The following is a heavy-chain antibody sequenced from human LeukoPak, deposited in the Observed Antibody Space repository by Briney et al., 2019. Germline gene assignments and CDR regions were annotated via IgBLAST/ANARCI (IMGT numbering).Heavy chain of an antibody. CDR3: ARALVRGYSYGYAFDI. D-gene: IGHD5-18*01. Sequence: PGGSLRLSCAASGFTFSSYSMNWVRQAPGKGLEWVSSISSSSSYIYYADSVKGRFTISRDNAKNSLYLQMNSLRAEDTAVYYCARALVRGYSYGYAFDIWGQGTMVTVSS. CDR2: ISSSSSYI. J-gene: IGHJ3*02. CDR1: GFTFSSYS. V-gene: IGHV3-21*01.